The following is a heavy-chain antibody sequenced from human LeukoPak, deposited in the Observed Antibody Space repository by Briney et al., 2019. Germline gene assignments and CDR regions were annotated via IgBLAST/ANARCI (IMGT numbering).Heavy chain of an antibody. D-gene: IGHD3-22*01. CDR1: GFIFRGYF. CDR2: TKRNGRAK. CDR3: ARVSRDDTAA. J-gene: IGHJ5*02. Sequence: PGGSLRLSWVASGFIFRGYFMNWVRQGPGKGLEWVASTKRNGRAKYYVDSVKGRCSIPRDNAKNSLYLQMSSLRVEDTAVYYCARVSRDDTAAWGQGTLVTVSS. V-gene: IGHV3-7*01.